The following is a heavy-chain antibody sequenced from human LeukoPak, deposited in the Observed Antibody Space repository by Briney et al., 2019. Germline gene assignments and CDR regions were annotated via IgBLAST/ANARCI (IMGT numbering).Heavy chain of an antibody. CDR2: IYHSGST. CDR3: ASEYFDWLSPTYY. J-gene: IGHJ4*02. Sequence: SETLSLTCTVSGYSISSGYYWGWIRQPPGKGLEWIGSIYHSGSTYYNPSLKSRVTISVDTSKNQFSLRLSSVTAADTAVYYCASEYFDWLSPTYYWGQGTLVTVSS. D-gene: IGHD3-9*01. V-gene: IGHV4-38-2*02. CDR1: GYSISSGYY.